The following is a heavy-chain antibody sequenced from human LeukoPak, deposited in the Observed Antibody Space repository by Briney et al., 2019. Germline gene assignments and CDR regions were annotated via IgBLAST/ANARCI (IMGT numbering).Heavy chain of an antibody. CDR1: GYTFSDYF. CDR2: INPNSGGT. V-gene: IGHV1-2*02. J-gene: IGHJ4*02. D-gene: IGHD4-17*01. CDR3: ARDSDDYEPYFDY. Sequence: ASVKVSCKASGYTFSDYFMHWVRQAPGQGLEWMGWINPNSGGTNYAQKFQGRVTMTRDTSISTAYMELSRLRSDDTAVYYCARDSDDYEPYFDYWGQGTLVTVSS.